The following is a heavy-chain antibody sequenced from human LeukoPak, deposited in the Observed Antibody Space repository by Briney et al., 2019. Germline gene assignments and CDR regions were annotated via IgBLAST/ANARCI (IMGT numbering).Heavy chain of an antibody. D-gene: IGHD2-15*01. CDR1: GYTFTSYD. CDR2: INPNSGGT. CDR3: ARDPYCSGGSCYLFDY. V-gene: IGHV1-2*04. J-gene: IGHJ4*02. Sequence: GASVKVSCKASGYTFTSYDINWVRQSTGQGLEWMGWINPNSGGTNYAQKFQGWVTMTRDTSISTAYMELSRLRSDDTAVYYCARDPYCSGGSCYLFDYWGQGTLVTVSS.